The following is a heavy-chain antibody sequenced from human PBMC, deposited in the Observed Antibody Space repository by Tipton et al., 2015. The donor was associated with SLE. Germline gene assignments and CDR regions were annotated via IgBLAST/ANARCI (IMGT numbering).Heavy chain of an antibody. CDR2: ISRSGETV. Sequence: SLRLSCAASGFTFSSYAMHWVRQAPGRGLEWVSYISRSGETVHHADSVKGRFSISRDNTKNSLYMQVDSLRAEDTAVYFCVRDASGYCTGGRCYSGHFDFWGQGTLVTVSS. CDR1: GFTFSSYA. CDR3: VRDASGYCTGGRCYSGHFDF. J-gene: IGHJ4*02. V-gene: IGHV3-48*03. D-gene: IGHD2-15*01.